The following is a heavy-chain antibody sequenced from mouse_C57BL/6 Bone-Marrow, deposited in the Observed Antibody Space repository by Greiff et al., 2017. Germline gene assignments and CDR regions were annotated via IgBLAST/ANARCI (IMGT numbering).Heavy chain of an antibody. Sequence: EVQGVESVAELVRPGASVKLSCTASGFNIKNTYMHWVKQRPEQGLEWIGRIDPANGNTKYAPKFQGKATITADTSSNTAYLQLSSLTSEDTAIYYCARDGRPVRYRFAYWGQGTLVTVSA. CDR3: ARDGRPVRYRFAY. J-gene: IGHJ3*01. D-gene: IGHD1-1*01. CDR1: GFNIKNTY. CDR2: IDPANGNT. V-gene: IGHV14-3*01.